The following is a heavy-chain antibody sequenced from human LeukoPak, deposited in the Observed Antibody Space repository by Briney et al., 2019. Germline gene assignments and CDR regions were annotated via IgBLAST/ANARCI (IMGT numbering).Heavy chain of an antibody. Sequence: GGSLRLSCAASGFSFSAYTMSWVRQAPGKGPEWVSAINSGGDATSYADSVKGRFTISRDNSKNTLYLQMNSLRAEDTAVYYCAKDPYSSSSGGPYAMDVWGQGTTVTVSS. D-gene: IGHD6-6*01. CDR1: GFSFSAYT. V-gene: IGHV3-23*01. CDR3: AKDPYSSSSGGPYAMDV. J-gene: IGHJ6*02. CDR2: INSGGDAT.